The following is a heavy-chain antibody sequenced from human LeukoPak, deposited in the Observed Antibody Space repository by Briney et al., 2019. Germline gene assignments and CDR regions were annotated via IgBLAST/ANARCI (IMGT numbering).Heavy chain of an antibody. CDR2: ISGSGGDT. J-gene: IGHJ4*02. D-gene: IGHD6-19*01. Sequence: GSLRLSCAASGFTFGSYAVSWVRQAPGKGLEWVSAISGSGGDTYYADSVKGRFTISRDNSKNTVYLQMNSLSTEDTALYYCAKTTTGYSSGRYPGWPVDYWGQGTLVTVSS. CDR3: AKTTTGYSSGRYPGWPVDY. V-gene: IGHV3-23*01. CDR1: GFTFGSYA.